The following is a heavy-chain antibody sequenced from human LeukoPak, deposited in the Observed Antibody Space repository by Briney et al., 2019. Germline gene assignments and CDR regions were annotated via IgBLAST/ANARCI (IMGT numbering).Heavy chain of an antibody. D-gene: IGHD2-21*02. CDR2: ISSSGSII. CDR1: GFTFSDYY. CDR3: TSSYCGGDCSPGAFDI. V-gene: IGHV3-11*01. J-gene: IGHJ3*02. Sequence: AGGSLRLSCAASGFTFSDYYISWIRQAPGKGLEWVSYISSSGSIIYYADSVKGRFTISRDNAKNSLYLQMNSLRAEDTAVYYCTSSYCGGDCSPGAFDIWSQGTMVTVSS.